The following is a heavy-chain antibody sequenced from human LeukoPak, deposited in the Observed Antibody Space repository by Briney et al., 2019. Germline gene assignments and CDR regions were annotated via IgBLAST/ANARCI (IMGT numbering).Heavy chain of an antibody. CDR2: ISAYNGNT. Sequence: ASVKVSCKASGYTFTGYYMHWVRQAPGQGLEWMGWISAYNGNTNYAQKLQGRVTMTTDTSTSTAYMELRSLRSDDTAVYYCARIGFGESGWFDPWGQGTLVTVSS. CDR3: ARIGFGESGWFDP. V-gene: IGHV1-18*04. CDR1: GYTFTGYY. J-gene: IGHJ5*02. D-gene: IGHD3-10*01.